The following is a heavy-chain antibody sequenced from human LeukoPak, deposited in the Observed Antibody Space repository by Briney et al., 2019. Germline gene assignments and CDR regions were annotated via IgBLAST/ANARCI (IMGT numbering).Heavy chain of an antibody. J-gene: IGHJ4*02. D-gene: IGHD4-17*01. CDR3: ARGKYGETFDY. CDR1: GGSISSYY. V-gene: IGHV4-59*01. CDR2: IYYSGST. Sequence: TSETLSLTCTVSGGSISSYYWSWIRQPPGKGLEWIGYIYYSGSTNYNPSLKSRVTISVDTFKNQFSLKLSSVTAADTAVYYCARGKYGETFDYWGQGTLVTVSS.